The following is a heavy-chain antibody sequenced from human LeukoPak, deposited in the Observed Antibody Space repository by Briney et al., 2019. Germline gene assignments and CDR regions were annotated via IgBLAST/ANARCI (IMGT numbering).Heavy chain of an antibody. Sequence: GSLRLSCAASGFTFSSYGMHWVRQAPGKGLEWVAVISYDGSNKYYADSVKGRFTISRDNSKNTLYLQMNSLRAEDTAVYYCAKGVGYSGYEGFDYWGQGTLVTVSS. CDR2: ISYDGSNK. V-gene: IGHV3-30*18. CDR1: GFTFSSYG. D-gene: IGHD5-12*01. CDR3: AKGVGYSGYEGFDY. J-gene: IGHJ4*02.